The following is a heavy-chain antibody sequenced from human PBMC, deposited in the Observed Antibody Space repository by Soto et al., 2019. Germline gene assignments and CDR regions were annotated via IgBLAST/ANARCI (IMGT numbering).Heavy chain of an antibody. CDR3: ARGPRASDYYFDY. V-gene: IGHV4-59*02. J-gene: IGHJ4*02. CDR2: IYYTGST. Sequence: PSETLSLTCSVSCGSVSSYWWSWLRQTQGKGLEWIGYIYYTGSTNYSPSLTVRVTIALVASQSQFSLKLTSGTAADTALYYCARGPRASDYYFDYRPRGTVVTVS. D-gene: IGHD3-10*01. CDR1: CGSVSSYW.